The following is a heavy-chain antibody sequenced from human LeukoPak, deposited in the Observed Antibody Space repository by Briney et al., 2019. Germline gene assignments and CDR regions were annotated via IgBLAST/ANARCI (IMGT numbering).Heavy chain of an antibody. J-gene: IGHJ6*03. CDR2: IKLDGSEK. CDR1: EFTFSRNW. Sequence: GGSLRLSCAASEFTFSRNWMTWVRQAPGKGLEWVANIKLDGSEKNYVDSVKGRFTISRDNAKNSLYLQMDSLRAEDTAAYYCARLRVTSNYYMDFWGKGTTVTVS. V-gene: IGHV3-7*01. D-gene: IGHD4-17*01. CDR3: ARLRVTSNYYMDF.